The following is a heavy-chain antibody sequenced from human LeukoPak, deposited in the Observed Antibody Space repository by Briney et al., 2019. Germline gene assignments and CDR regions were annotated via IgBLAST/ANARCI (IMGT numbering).Heavy chain of an antibody. D-gene: IGHD3-10*01. V-gene: IGHV1-69*06. J-gene: IGHJ5*02. CDR2: IIPIFGTA. CDR3: ARGGSGSYSEDWFDP. CDR1: GGTFSSYA. Sequence: ASVKVSCKASGGTFSSYAISWVRQAPGQGLEWMGGIIPIFGTANYAQKFRGRVTITADKSTSTAYMELSSLRSEDTAVYYCARGGSGSYSEDWFDPWGQGTLVTVSS.